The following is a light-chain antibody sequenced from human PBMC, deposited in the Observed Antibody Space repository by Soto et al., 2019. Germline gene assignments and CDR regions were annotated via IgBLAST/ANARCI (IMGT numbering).Light chain of an antibody. J-gene: IGKJ1*01. V-gene: IGKV1-6*01. Sequence: AIQMTQSPSSLYASVGDRVTISCRASQGIGNALAWYQQKPGQPPKVLIYGASKLQSGVPPRFSGSGSGTDFTLAISSLQPEDSGNYYCLQDINYPWTFGQGTKVEIK. CDR1: QGIGNA. CDR2: GAS. CDR3: LQDINYPWT.